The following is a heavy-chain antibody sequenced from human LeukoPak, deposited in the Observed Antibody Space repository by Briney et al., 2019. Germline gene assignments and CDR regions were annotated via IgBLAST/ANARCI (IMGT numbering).Heavy chain of an antibody. CDR3: VKSGGYGLIDY. J-gene: IGHJ4*02. CDR2: IYYTGST. CDR1: GGSISSRSYY. V-gene: IGHV4-39*01. D-gene: IGHD6-19*01. Sequence: PSETLSLTCTVSGGSISSRSYYWGWIRQPPGKGLEWIGSIYYTGSTYYNASLQSRVTISIDMSKNQFSLRLSSVTAADTAMYYCVKSGGYGLIDYWGQGTLVTVSS.